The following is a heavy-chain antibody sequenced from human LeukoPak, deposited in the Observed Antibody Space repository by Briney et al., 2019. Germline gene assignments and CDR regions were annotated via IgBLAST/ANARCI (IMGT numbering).Heavy chain of an antibody. Sequence: GGSLRLSCAASGFTFSSYWMSWVRQAPGKGLEWVANIKQDGSEKYYVDSVKGRFTISRDNAKNSLYLQMNSLRAEDTAVYYCAKERGLTAYLPYYGMDVWGQGTTVTVSS. CDR3: AKERGLTAYLPYYGMDV. V-gene: IGHV3-7*01. CDR2: IKQDGSEK. CDR1: GFTFSSYW. D-gene: IGHD3-16*01. J-gene: IGHJ6*02.